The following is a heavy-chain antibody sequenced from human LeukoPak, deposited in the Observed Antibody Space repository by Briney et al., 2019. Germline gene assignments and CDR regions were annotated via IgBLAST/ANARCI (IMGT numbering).Heavy chain of an antibody. V-gene: IGHV4-39*07. J-gene: IGHJ6*03. CDR2: INHSGST. CDR3: ARGRRYYYYYMDV. CDR1: GGSISSSSYY. Sequence: SSETLSLTCTVSGGSISSSSYYWSWIRQPPGKGLEWIGEINHSGSTNYNPSLKSRVTISVDTSKNQFSLKLSSVTAADTAVYYCARGRRYYYYYMDVWGKGTTVTVSS.